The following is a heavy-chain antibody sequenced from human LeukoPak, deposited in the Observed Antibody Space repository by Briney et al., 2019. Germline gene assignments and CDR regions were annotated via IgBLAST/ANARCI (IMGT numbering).Heavy chain of an antibody. CDR3: ARVNGAAFSFDD. CDR1: GGSISSYY. CDR2: IYYSGTT. Sequence: PSETLSLTCTVSGGSISSYYCSWIRQPPGKGLEWIGYIYYSGTTNYNPSLKSRVTISVDTSKNQLSLKLKSVTAADTAVYYCARVNGAAFSFDDWGQGTLVTVSS. J-gene: IGHJ4*02. D-gene: IGHD2-8*01. V-gene: IGHV4-59*01.